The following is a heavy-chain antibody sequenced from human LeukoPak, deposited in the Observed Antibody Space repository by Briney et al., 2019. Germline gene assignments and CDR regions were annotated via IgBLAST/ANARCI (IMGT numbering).Heavy chain of an antibody. V-gene: IGHV4-39*01. D-gene: IGHD3-22*01. CDR3: ASLFNYYDSSGYYYYFDY. CDR1: GGSISSSSYY. J-gene: IGHJ4*02. Sequence: SETLSLTCTVSGGSISSSSYYWGWIRQPPGKGLEWIGSIYYSGSTYYNPSLKSRVTISVDTSKNQFSLKLSSVTAADTAVYYCASLFNYYDSSGYYYYFDYWGQGTLVTVSS. CDR2: IYYSGST.